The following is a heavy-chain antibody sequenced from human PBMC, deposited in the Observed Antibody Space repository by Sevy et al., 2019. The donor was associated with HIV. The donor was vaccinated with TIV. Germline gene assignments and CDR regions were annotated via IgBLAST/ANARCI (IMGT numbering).Heavy chain of an antibody. CDR1: GGSISKIGNY. CDR3: AKIYDY. D-gene: IGHD3-3*01. CDR2: IFHTGKT. J-gene: IGHJ4*02. V-gene: IGHV4-39*01. Sequence: SETLSPTCSVSGGSISKIGNYWGWVRQPPGERLEWIGDIFHTGKTNYNPSLKSRVTISLDTSKNQFSLKLSSVTAADTAVYYCAKIYDYWGPGALVTVSS.